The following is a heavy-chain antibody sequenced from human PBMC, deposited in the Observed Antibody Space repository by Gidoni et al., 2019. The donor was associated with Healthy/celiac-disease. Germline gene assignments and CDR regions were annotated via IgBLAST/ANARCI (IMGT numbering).Heavy chain of an antibody. V-gene: IGHV4-34*01. Sequence: QVQLQQWGAGLLKPSETLSLTCAVYGGSFRGYYWSWIRQPPGKGLEWIGEINHSGSTNYNPSLKSRVTISVDTSKNQFSLKLSSVTAADTAVYYCARSSSWYGGPRGWFDPWGQGTLVTVSS. CDR3: ARSSSWYGGPRGWFDP. D-gene: IGHD6-13*01. J-gene: IGHJ5*02. CDR2: INHSGST. CDR1: GGSFRGYY.